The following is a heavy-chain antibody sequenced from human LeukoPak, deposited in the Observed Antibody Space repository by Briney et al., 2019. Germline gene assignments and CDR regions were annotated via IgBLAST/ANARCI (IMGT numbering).Heavy chain of an antibody. CDR1: GGSISSYY. CDR3: ARKVVLRYFDWSPRPSIAVDY. J-gene: IGHJ4*02. D-gene: IGHD3-9*01. CDR2: IYYSGST. V-gene: IGHV4-59*08. Sequence: SETLSLTCTVSGGSISSYYWSWIRQPPGKGLEWIGYIYYSGSTYYNPSLKSRVTISVDTSKNQFSLKLSSVTAADTAVYYCARKVVLRYFDWSPRPSIAVDYWGQGTLVTVSS.